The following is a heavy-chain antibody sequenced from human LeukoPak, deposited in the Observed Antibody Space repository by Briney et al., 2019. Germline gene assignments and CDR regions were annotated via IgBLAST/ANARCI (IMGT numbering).Heavy chain of an antibody. CDR1: GFTFSSSW. V-gene: IGHV3-13*01. D-gene: IGHD2-2*01. Sequence: GSLRLSCAASGFTFSSSWMHWVRQAPGKGLVWVSAIGTAGDTYYPGSVKGRFIVSRENAKNSLYLQMNSLRAGDTAVYYCARGQVVPAAMGSRDAFDIWGQGTMVTVSS. CDR3: ARGQVVPAAMGSRDAFDI. CDR2: IGTAGDT. J-gene: IGHJ3*02.